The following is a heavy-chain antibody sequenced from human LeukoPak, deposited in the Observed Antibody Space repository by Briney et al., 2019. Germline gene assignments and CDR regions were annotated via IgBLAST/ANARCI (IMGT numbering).Heavy chain of an antibody. D-gene: IGHD6-19*01. CDR1: GFTCDDYA. Sequence: PGGSLRLSCAASGFTCDDYAMHWVRQAPGKGLVWVSRINSDGSSTGYADSVKGRFTISRDNAKNTLYLQMNSLRAEDTALDYCVGSSGWWSFDYWGQGTLVTVSS. CDR2: INSDGSST. J-gene: IGHJ4*02. CDR3: VGSSGWWSFDY. V-gene: IGHV3-74*01.